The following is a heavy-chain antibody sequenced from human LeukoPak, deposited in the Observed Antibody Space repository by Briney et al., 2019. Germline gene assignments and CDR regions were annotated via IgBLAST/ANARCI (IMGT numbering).Heavy chain of an antibody. CDR3: AKESLSSSRAGGYFDY. V-gene: IGHV3-9*01. CDR1: GFTFDDYA. J-gene: IGHJ4*02. D-gene: IGHD6-13*01. CDR2: ISWNSGSI. Sequence: PGGSLRLSCAASGFTFDDYAMHWVRQAPGKGLEWVSGISWNSGSIGYADSVKGRFTISRDNAKNSLYLQMNSLRAEDTALYYCAKESLSSSRAGGYFDYWGQGTLVTVSS.